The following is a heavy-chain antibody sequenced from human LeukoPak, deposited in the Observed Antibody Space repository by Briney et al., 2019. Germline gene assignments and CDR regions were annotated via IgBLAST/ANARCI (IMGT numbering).Heavy chain of an antibody. CDR1: GFTFSSYS. V-gene: IGHV3-48*01. CDR3: ARVRRYDYVWGSLDY. Sequence: AGGSLRLSCAASGFTFSSYSMNWVRQAPGKGLEWASYISSSSSTIYYADSVKGRFTISRDNAKNSLYLQMNSLRAEDTAVYYCARVRRYDYVWGSLDYWGHGTLVTVSS. D-gene: IGHD3-16*01. J-gene: IGHJ4*01. CDR2: ISSSSSTI.